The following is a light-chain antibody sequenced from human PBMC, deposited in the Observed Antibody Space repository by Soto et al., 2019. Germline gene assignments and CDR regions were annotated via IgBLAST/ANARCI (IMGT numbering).Light chain of an antibody. CDR2: DAS. J-gene: IGKJ4*01. CDR3: QQRSNWLT. Sequence: EIVLTQSPATLSLSPGERATLSWRASQSVSSYLAWYQQKPGQAPRLLIYDASNRATGIPARFSGSGPGTDFTLTISSLEPEDFAVYYCQQRSNWLTFGGGTKVEIK. CDR1: QSVSSY. V-gene: IGKV3D-11*02.